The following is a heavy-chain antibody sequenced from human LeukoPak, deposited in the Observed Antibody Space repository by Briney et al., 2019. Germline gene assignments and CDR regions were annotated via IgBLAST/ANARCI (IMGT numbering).Heavy chain of an antibody. CDR2: VYPADSDT. D-gene: IGHD3-16*01. V-gene: IGHV5-51*01. CDR1: GYSFTNYW. Sequence: GESLKISCKGSGYSFTNYWIGWVRQMPGKGLEWMGIVYPADSDTRYNPSFRGQVTFSAEKSISTAYLQWSSLKASDTAMYYCARHVSNLGETYHFDSWGQGTLVTVSS. CDR3: ARHVSNLGETYHFDS. J-gene: IGHJ4*02.